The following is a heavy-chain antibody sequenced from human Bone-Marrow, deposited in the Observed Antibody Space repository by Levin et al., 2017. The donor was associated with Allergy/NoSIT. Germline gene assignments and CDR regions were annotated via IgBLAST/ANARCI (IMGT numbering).Heavy chain of an antibody. D-gene: IGHD3-10*01. V-gene: IGHV4-31*03. CDR2: IFYSGTT. CDR1: GGSISSGGYY. J-gene: IGHJ3*01. CDR3: AREDRSGSFDV. Sequence: SQTLSLPCSVSGGSISSGGYYWTWIRQHPEWGLQWLGYIFYSGTTYYSPSLKSRVSIPVDTSKNQFSLRLTSVTAADTAVYFCAREDRSGSFDVWGQGTVVTVSS.